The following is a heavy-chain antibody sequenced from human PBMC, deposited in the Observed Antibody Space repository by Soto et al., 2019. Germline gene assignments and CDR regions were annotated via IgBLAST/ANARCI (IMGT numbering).Heavy chain of an antibody. CDR1: GFTFRIYS. CDR2: ISSSGSYI. Sequence: PGGSQRLSCTASGFTFRIYSRNWVRQAPGKGLDWVSSISSSGSYIYSADSVKGRFTISRDNAKNSLYLQMNSLRVEDTAVYYCARTLAGIAVAGGFDYWGQGTLVTVSS. J-gene: IGHJ4*02. CDR3: ARTLAGIAVAGGFDY. V-gene: IGHV3-21*01. D-gene: IGHD6-19*01.